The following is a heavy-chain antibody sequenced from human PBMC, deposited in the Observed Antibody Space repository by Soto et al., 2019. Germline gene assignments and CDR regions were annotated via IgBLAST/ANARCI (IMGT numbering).Heavy chain of an antibody. CDR2: ISSSSSYI. CDR3: ARDYYDSSGYHAPFDY. Sequence: GGSLRLSCAASGCTFSSYSMNWVRQAPGKGLEWVSSISSSSSYIYYADSVKGRFTISRDNAKNSLYLQMNSLRAEDTAVYYCARDYYDSSGYHAPFDYWGQGTLVTVSS. V-gene: IGHV3-21*01. D-gene: IGHD3-22*01. CDR1: GCTFSSYS. J-gene: IGHJ4*02.